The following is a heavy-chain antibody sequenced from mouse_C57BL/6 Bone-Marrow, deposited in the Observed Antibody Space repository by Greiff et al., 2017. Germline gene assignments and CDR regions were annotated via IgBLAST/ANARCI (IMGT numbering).Heavy chain of an antibody. CDR2: ISDGGSYT. Sequence: DVQLVESGGCLVKPGGSLKLPCAASGFTFSSYAMSWVRQTPEKRLEWVATISDGGSYTYYPDNVKGRFTISRDNAKNNLYLQMSHLKSEDTAMYYCAKEVADYYDSSPFDYWGQGATLTVS. D-gene: IGHD1-1*01. V-gene: IGHV5-4*01. CDR3: AKEVADYYDSSPFDY. J-gene: IGHJ2*01. CDR1: GFTFSSYA.